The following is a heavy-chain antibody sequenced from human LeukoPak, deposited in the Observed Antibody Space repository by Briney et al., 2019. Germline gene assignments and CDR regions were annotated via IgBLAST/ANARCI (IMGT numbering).Heavy chain of an antibody. D-gene: IGHD3-22*01. Sequence: GGSLRLSCAASGFTISNYAMSWVRQAPGKGLEWVSGICGGGGSTHYADSVKGRFTISRDNSKNKLYLQMNSLRAEDTAVYYCAKKGGYDEGYYFDYCGQGTLVTASS. CDR1: GFTISNYA. J-gene: IGHJ4*02. CDR2: ICGGGGST. CDR3: AKKGGYDEGYYFDY. V-gene: IGHV3-23*01.